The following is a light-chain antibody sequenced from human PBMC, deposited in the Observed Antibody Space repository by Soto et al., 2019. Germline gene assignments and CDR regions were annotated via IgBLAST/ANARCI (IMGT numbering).Light chain of an antibody. V-gene: IGLV2-14*01. CDR2: DVS. CDR3: SSYSATTTPVL. J-gene: IGLJ3*02. CDR1: SSDVGGYNY. Sequence: QSALTQPASVSGSPGQSVTISCTGTSSDVGGYNYVSWYQQHPGKAPKLMISDVSNRPSGVSNRFSGSKSGNTASLTISGLQAEDEADYYCSSYSATTTPVLFGGGTKLTVL.